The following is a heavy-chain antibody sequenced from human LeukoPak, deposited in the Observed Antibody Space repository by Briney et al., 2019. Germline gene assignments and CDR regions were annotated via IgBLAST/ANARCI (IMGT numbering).Heavy chain of an antibody. Sequence: GGSLRLSCAASGFTFSSYAMSWVRQAPGKGLEWVSAISGSGGSTYYADSVKGRFTISRDNSKNTLYLQMNSLRAEDTAVYYCARNYGSGSYYSGPLRDAFDIWGQGTMVTVSS. CDR3: ARNYGSGSYYSGPLRDAFDI. D-gene: IGHD3-10*01. CDR1: GFTFSSYA. J-gene: IGHJ3*02. V-gene: IGHV3-23*01. CDR2: ISGSGGST.